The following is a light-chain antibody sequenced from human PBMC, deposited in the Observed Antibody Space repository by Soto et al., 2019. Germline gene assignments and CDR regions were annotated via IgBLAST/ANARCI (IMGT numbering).Light chain of an antibody. J-gene: IGLJ3*02. CDR3: ETWDSNTRV. V-gene: IGLV4-60*03. CDR1: SRHSSYI. CDR2: LEDSGNY. Sequence: QLVLTQSSSASASLGSSVKLTCTLSSRHSSYIIAWHQQQPGKAPRYLMKLEDSGNYNKGSGVPDRFSGSSSGADRFLTISNLQSEDEADYYCETWDSNTRVFGGGTKLTVL.